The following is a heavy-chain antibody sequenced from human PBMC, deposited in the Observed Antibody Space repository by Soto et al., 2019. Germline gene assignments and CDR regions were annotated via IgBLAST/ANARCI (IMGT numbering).Heavy chain of an antibody. CDR2: INHSGST. Sequence: QVQLPQWGAGLLKPSETLSLTCAVYGGSFSGYYWSWIRQPPGKGLEWIGEINHSGSTNYNPSLKSRVTISVDTSKNQFSLKLSSVTAADTAVYYCARAYYDFWSGYYHWFDPWGQGTLVTVSS. CDR3: ARAYYDFWSGYYHWFDP. J-gene: IGHJ5*02. D-gene: IGHD3-3*01. V-gene: IGHV4-34*01. CDR1: GGSFSGYY.